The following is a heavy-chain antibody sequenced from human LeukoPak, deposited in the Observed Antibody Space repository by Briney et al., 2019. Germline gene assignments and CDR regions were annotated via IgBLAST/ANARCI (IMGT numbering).Heavy chain of an antibody. CDR3: ARFRLRSSSSGYFDC. Sequence: GGSLRLSCAASGFTFSNYDIHWVRQAPGKGLEWVAFIHYDGSNNYYADSVKGRFTISRDNAKNSLYLQMNSLRAEDTAVYYCARFRLRSSSSGYFDCWGQGTLVTVSS. CDR2: IHYDGSNN. J-gene: IGHJ4*02. V-gene: IGHV3-30*02. D-gene: IGHD6-6*01. CDR1: GFTFSNYD.